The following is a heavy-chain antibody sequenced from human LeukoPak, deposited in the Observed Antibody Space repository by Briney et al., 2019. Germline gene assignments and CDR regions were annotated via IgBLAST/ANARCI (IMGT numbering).Heavy chain of an antibody. V-gene: IGHV1-24*01. CDR3: ATDQESSSWYYGMDV. D-gene: IGHD6-13*01. CDR1: GYTLTELS. J-gene: IGHJ6*02. CDR2: FDPEDGET. Sequence: ASVKVSCKVSGYTLTELSMHWVRQAPGKGLEWMGGFDPEDGETIYAQKFQGRVTMTEDTSADTAYMELSSLRSEDTAVYYCATDQESSSWYYGMDVWGQGTTVTVSS.